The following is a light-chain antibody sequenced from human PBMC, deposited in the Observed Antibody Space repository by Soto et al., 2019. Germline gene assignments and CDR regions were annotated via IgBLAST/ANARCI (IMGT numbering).Light chain of an antibody. V-gene: IGLV2-8*01. J-gene: IGLJ2*01. CDR2: EVS. CDR1: SSDVGGYNF. CDR3: SSSAGSNIVV. Sequence: QSALTQPPSASGSPGQSVTISCTGTSSDVGGYNFVSWYQQHPGKAPKLMIYEVSERPSGVPDRFSGSKSGNTASLTVSGLQCEDEADYYCSSSAGSNIVVFGGGTKLTVL.